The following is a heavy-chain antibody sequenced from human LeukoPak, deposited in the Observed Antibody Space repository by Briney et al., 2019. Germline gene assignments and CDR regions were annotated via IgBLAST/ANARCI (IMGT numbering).Heavy chain of an antibody. CDR1: GDSVSSNSAA. CDR2: TYYRSKWYN. D-gene: IGHD5-18*01. CDR3: ARHVDTAMVTGFDY. Sequence: SQTLSPTCAISGDSVSSNSAAWNWIRQSPSRGLEWLGRTYYRSKWYNDYAVSVKSRITINPDTSKNQFSLQLNSVTPEDTAVYYCARHVDTAMVTGFDYWGQGTLVTVSS. J-gene: IGHJ4*02. V-gene: IGHV6-1*01.